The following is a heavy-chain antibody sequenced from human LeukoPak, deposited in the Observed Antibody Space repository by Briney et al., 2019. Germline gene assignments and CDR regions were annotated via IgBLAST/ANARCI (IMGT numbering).Heavy chain of an antibody. CDR1: GYSISSGYY. D-gene: IGHD2-21*02. CDR2: IYHSGST. J-gene: IGHJ5*02. V-gene: IGHV4-38-2*02. CDR3: ARDWGVVTAIPPNWFDP. Sequence: SETLSLTCTVSGYSISSGYYWGWIRQPPGKGLEWIGSIYHSGSTYYNPSLKSRVTISVDTSKNQFSLKLSSVTAADTAVYYCARDWGVVTAIPPNWFDPWGQGTLVTVSS.